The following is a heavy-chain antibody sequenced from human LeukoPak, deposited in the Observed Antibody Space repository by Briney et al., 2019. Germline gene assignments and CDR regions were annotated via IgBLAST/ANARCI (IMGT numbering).Heavy chain of an antibody. CDR2: MNPNSGNT. D-gene: IGHD6-19*01. J-gene: IGHJ3*02. Sequence: ASVKVSCKASRYTFTSYDINWVRQATGQGLEWMGWMNPNSGNTGYAQKFQGRVTMTRNTSISTAYMELSSLRSEDTAVYYCARVGYSSGWYEAFDIWGQGTMVTVSS. CDR3: ARVGYSSGWYEAFDI. CDR1: RYTFTSYD. V-gene: IGHV1-8*01.